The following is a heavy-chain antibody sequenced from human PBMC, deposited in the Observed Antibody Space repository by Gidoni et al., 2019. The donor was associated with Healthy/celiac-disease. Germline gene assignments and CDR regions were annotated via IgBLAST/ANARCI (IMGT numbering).Heavy chain of an antibody. J-gene: IGHJ5*02. CDR2: IYYSGST. V-gene: IGHV4-39*01. D-gene: IGHD3-10*01. CDR3: ARHHGSGREWFDP. Sequence: QLQLQESGPGLVKPSATLSLTCTVSGCSISSSSYYWGWIRQPPGKGLEWIGSIYYSGSTYYNPSLKSRVTISVDTSKNQFSLKLSSVTAADTAVYYCARHHGSGREWFDPWGQGTLVTVSS. CDR1: GCSISSSSYY.